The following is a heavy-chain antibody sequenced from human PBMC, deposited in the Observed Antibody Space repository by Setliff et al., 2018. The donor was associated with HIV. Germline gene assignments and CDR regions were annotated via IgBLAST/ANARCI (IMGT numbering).Heavy chain of an antibody. CDR1: GGTFSGYV. D-gene: IGHD6-13*01. CDR3: ARDRSTTHIGAAIDY. V-gene: IGHV1-2*06. Sequence: GASVKVSCKTSGGTFSGYVLIWVRQAPGQGLEWMGRINPNSGGTNYAQKLQGRVTMTRDTSISTAYMELSRLRSDDTAVYYCARDRSTTHIGAAIDYWGQGTLVTVSS. CDR2: INPNSGGT. J-gene: IGHJ4*02.